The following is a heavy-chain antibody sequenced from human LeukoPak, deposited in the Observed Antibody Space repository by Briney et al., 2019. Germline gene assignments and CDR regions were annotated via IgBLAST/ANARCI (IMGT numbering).Heavy chain of an antibody. V-gene: IGHV3-30*18. CDR3: AKVSPNRSTVTTSFFDY. CDR1: GFTFSSYG. CDR2: ISYDGSNK. J-gene: IGHJ4*02. Sequence: GGSLRLSCAASGFTFSSYGMHWVRQAPGKGLEWVAVISYDGSNKYYADSVKGRFTISRDNSKNTLYLQMNSLRAEDTAVYYCAKVSPNRSTVTTSFFDYWGQGTLVTVSS. D-gene: IGHD4-17*01.